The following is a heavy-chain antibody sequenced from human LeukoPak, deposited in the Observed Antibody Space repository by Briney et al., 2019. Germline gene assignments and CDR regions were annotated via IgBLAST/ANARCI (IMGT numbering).Heavy chain of an antibody. J-gene: IGHJ5*02. V-gene: IGHV3-23*01. CDR2: ISGSGGNT. CDR3: AKGFVVGVSDTQSSWFDL. Sequence: SGGSLRLSCAASGFSLSSYVMSWVRQAPGEGVEWVSAISGSGGNTYYADSVKGRFTISRDNSKNTLYLQMNSLRAEDTAVYYCAKGFVVGVSDTQSSWFDLWGQGTLVTVSS. CDR1: GFSLSSYV. D-gene: IGHD2-21*01.